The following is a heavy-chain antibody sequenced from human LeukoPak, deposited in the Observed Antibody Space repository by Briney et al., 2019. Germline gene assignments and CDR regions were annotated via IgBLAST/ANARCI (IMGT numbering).Heavy chain of an antibody. D-gene: IGHD3-9*01. Sequence: SETLSLTCTVSGASISSSYYWTWIRQPPGKGLEWIGYIYYSGSTDYNPSLRSRVTMSVDTSKNQFSLKLSSVTAADTAVYYCARVWLRLSQDILTGYYQDYYYGMDVWGQGTTVTVSS. CDR3: ARVWLRLSQDILTGYYQDYYYGMDV. V-gene: IGHV4-59*08. CDR2: IYYSGST. J-gene: IGHJ6*02. CDR1: GASISSSYY.